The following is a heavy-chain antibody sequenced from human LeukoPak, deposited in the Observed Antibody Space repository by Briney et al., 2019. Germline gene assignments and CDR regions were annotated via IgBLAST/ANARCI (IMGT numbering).Heavy chain of an antibody. CDR2: INHSGST. Sequence: SETLSLTCAVYGGSFSGYYWSWIRQPSGKGLEWIGEINHSGSTNYNPSLKSRVTISVDTSKNQFSLKLGSVTAADTAVYYCARGAHYYDILTGYPRPQYYFDYWGQGTLVTVSS. CDR1: GGSFSGYY. CDR3: ARGAHYYDILTGYPRPQYYFDY. J-gene: IGHJ4*02. D-gene: IGHD3-9*01. V-gene: IGHV4-34*01.